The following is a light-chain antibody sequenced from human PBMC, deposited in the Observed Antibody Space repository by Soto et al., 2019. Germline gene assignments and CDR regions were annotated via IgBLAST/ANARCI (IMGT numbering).Light chain of an antibody. CDR1: SSNIGSNS. Sequence: QSVLTQPPSASGTPGQRVTISCSGASSNIGSNSVNWYQQLPGTAPKLLIYGNTNRPSGVPDRISGSQSGTSASLAITGLQAEDEADYYCQTADTSLSVVFGGGTKLTVL. CDR2: GNT. V-gene: IGLV1-44*01. CDR3: QTADTSLSVV. J-gene: IGLJ2*01.